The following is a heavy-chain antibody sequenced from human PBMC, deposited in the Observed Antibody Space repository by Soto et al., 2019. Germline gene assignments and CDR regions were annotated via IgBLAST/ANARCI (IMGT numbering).Heavy chain of an antibody. J-gene: IGHJ6*02. CDR3: ARALIAAAGLTYYDDGLDV. V-gene: IGHV1-69*01. D-gene: IGHD6-13*01. Sequence: QVQLVQSGAEVKKPGSSVKVSCKASGGTFSNYVVTWVRQAPGQGLEWMGGIIPLFGTANYAQEFQGRVTITADESTSTAYMELSSLRAEDTAVYYCARALIAAAGLTYYDDGLDVWGQGTTVTVSS. CDR1: GGTFSNYV. CDR2: IIPLFGTA.